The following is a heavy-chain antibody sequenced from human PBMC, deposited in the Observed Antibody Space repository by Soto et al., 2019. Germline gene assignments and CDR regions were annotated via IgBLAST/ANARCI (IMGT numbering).Heavy chain of an antibody. Sequence: RASVKVSCKASGYTFTGQYIHWVRQAPGQGLEWMGWINPNSGGTNYAQMFQGSVTMTRDTSISTAYMELSSLRSDDTAVYYCARDRGYCINGLCYSRLDYWGQGTLVTVSS. CDR3: ARDRGYCINGLCYSRLDY. CDR2: INPNSGGT. V-gene: IGHV1-2*02. D-gene: IGHD2-8*01. J-gene: IGHJ4*02. CDR1: GYTFTGQY.